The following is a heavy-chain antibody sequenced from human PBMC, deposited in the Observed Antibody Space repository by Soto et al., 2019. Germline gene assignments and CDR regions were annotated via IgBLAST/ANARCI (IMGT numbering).Heavy chain of an antibody. D-gene: IGHD3-22*01. CDR2: ISSSGSTI. V-gene: IGHV3-11*01. Sequence: GGSLRLSCAASGFTFSDYYMSWIRQAPGKELEWVSYISSSGSTIYYADSVKGRFTISRDNAKNSLYLQMNSLRAEDTAVYYCARGYYYDSSGYYYYYYGMDVWGQGTTVTVSS. CDR1: GFTFSDYY. CDR3: ARGYYYDSSGYYYYYYGMDV. J-gene: IGHJ6*02.